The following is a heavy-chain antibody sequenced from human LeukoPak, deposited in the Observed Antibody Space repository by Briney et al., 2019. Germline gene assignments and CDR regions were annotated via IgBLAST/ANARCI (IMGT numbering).Heavy chain of an antibody. Sequence: SETLSLTCSVSGGSINNRDYYWGWIRQPPGKGLEWIGSIYHSGKTYYNPSLKSRVTISIDTSKNQFSLKLSSVTAADTAVYYCARDWLGYDSSGYYWDHNWFDPWGQGTLVTVSS. V-gene: IGHV4-39*07. D-gene: IGHD3-22*01. CDR2: IYHSGKT. J-gene: IGHJ5*02. CDR3: ARDWLGYDSSGYYWDHNWFDP. CDR1: GGSINNRDYY.